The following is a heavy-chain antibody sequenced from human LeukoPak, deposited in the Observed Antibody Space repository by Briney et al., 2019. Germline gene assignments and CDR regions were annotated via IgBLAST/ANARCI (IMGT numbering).Heavy chain of an antibody. V-gene: IGHV3-21*01. J-gene: IGHJ4*02. D-gene: IGHD5-24*01. CDR3: ARGQSVEMATWTFDY. CDR1: GFTFSSYS. CDR2: ISSGSSYI. Sequence: SGGSLRLSCAASGFTFSSYSMNWVRQAPGKGLEWVSSISSGSSYIYYADSVKGRFTISRDNAKNSLYLQMNSLRAEDTAVYYCARGQSVEMATWTFDYWGQGTLVTVPS.